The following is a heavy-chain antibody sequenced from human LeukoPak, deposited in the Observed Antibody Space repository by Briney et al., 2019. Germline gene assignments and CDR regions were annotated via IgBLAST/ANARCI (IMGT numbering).Heavy chain of an antibody. CDR2: TRNKANSYTT. CDR1: GFTFSDHY. CDR3: ARDSYSI. V-gene: IGHV3-72*01. D-gene: IGHD6-13*01. J-gene: IGHJ4*02. Sequence: PGGSLRLSCAASGFTFSDHYMDWVRQAPGKGLEWVGRTRNKANSYTTEYAASVKGRFTISRDDSKNSLYLQMNSLKTEDTAVYYCARDSYSIWGQGTLVTVSS.